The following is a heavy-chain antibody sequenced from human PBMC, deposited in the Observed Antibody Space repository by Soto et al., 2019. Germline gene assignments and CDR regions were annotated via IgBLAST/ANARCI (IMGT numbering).Heavy chain of an antibody. V-gene: IGHV4-30-4*01. CDR3: ASATYYYDSSGYHYFDY. D-gene: IGHD3-22*01. J-gene: IGHJ4*02. Sequence: SETLSLTCTVSGGSISSGDYYWSWIRQPPGKGLEWIGYIYYSGSTYYNPSLKSRVTISVDTSKNQFSLKLSSVTAADTAVYYCASATYYYDSSGYHYFDYWGQGTLVTVSS. CDR1: GGSISSGDYY. CDR2: IYYSGST.